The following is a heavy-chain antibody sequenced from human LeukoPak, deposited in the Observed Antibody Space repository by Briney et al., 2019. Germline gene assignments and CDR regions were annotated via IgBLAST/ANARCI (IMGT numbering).Heavy chain of an antibody. D-gene: IGHD6-19*01. CDR3: ARGPPRSIAVAGNYYYGMDV. CDR2: INPNSGGT. Sequence: ASVKVSCKASGYTFTGYYMHWVRQAPGQGLEWMGWINPNSGGTNYAQKFQGRVTMTRDTSISTAYMELSRLRSDDTAVYYCARGPPRSIAVAGNYYYGMDVWGQGTTVTVSS. J-gene: IGHJ6*02. CDR1: GYTFTGYY. V-gene: IGHV1-2*02.